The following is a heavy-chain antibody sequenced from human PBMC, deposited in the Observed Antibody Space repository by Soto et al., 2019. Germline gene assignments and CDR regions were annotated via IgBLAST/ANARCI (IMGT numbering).Heavy chain of an antibody. J-gene: IGHJ4*02. Sequence: QVQLLQSGAEVKKPGASVRVSCKASGYSFTRFGISWVRQAPGQGLEWVGRISTYDGDTKYAQKLEGRVTVSTDTSTSTAYMELTSLRSDDTAVYYCARDPPYSTSPQVFDYWGQGTLLTVSS. CDR2: ISTYDGDT. V-gene: IGHV1-18*01. CDR3: ARDPPYSTSPQVFDY. D-gene: IGHD6-6*01. CDR1: GYSFTRFG.